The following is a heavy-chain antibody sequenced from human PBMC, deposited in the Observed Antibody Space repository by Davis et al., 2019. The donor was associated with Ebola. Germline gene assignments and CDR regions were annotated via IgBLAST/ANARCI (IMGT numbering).Heavy chain of an antibody. J-gene: IGHJ4*02. CDR1: GFTFSSYG. CDR2: ISYDGSNK. V-gene: IGHV3-30*03. CDR3: AAEPS. Sequence: GESLKISCAASGFTFSSYGMHWVRQAPGKGLEWVAVISYDGSNKYYADSVKGRFTISRDNAKNSLYLQMNSLRDEDTAVYYCAAEPSWGQGTLVTVSS.